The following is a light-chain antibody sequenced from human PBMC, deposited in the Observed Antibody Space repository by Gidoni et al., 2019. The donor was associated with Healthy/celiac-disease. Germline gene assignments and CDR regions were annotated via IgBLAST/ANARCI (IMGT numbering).Light chain of an antibody. J-gene: IGKJ3*01. CDR2: DAS. CDR1: QSISSW. CDR3: QQYNSYSPPFT. V-gene: IGKV1-5*01. Sequence: DIQMTQSPSTLSASVGDRVTITCRASQSISSWLAWYQQKPGKAPKLLIYDASSLGSGVPSRFSGSGSGTEFTLTISSLQPDDFATYYCQQYNSYSPPFTFGPGTKVDIK.